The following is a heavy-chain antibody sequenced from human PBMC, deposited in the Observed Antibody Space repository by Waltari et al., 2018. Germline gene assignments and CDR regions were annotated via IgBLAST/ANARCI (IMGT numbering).Heavy chain of an antibody. J-gene: IGHJ4*02. Sequence: QVQMVESGGGVVQPGRSLRLSCAASGFTFSSYSIHWVRQAPGKGVEWVGLSEYDGSSKYYEDSVKGRFTVARDNSKNTVYLQLNSLRVEDTAVYYCAREDICRSTTCYTLDYWGLGTLVTVSS. CDR3: AREDICRSTTCYTLDY. CDR2: SEYDGSSK. D-gene: IGHD2-2*02. CDR1: GFTFSSYS. V-gene: IGHV3-30*01.